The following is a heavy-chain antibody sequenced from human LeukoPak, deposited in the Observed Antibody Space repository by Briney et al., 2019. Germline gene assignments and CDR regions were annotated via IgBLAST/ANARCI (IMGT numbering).Heavy chain of an antibody. J-gene: IGHJ4*02. D-gene: IGHD2-2*01. Sequence: PSETLSLTCTVSGGSISSYYMSWIRQAPGKGLEWVSYISSSGSTIYYADSVKGRFTISRDNAKNSLYLQMNSLRAEDTAVYYCARATKEVIVVVPAATLDYWGQGTLVTVSS. V-gene: IGHV3-11*01. CDR3: ARATKEVIVVVPAATLDY. CDR1: GGSISSYY. CDR2: ISSSGSTI.